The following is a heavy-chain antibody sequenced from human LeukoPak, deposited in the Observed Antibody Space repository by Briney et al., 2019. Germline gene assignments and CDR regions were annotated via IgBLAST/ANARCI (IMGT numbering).Heavy chain of an antibody. J-gene: IGHJ1*01. CDR3: ARESDYDSSGPIKEYFQH. D-gene: IGHD3-22*01. CDR1: GYTFTGYY. Sequence: EASVKVSCKASGYTFTGYYMHWVRQAPGQGLEWMGWINPNSGGTNYAQEFQGRVTMTRDTAISTAYMELSRLRSDDTAVYYCARESDYDSSGPIKEYFQHWGQGTLVTVSS. V-gene: IGHV1-2*02. CDR2: INPNSGGT.